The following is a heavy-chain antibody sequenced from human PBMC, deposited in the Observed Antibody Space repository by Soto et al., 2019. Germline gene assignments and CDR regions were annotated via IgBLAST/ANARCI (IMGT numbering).Heavy chain of an antibody. CDR2: IDPSDSYT. Sequence: GESLKISCNGSGYSFTSYWISWVRQMPGKGLEWMGRIDPSDSYTNYSPSFQGHVTISADKPISTAYLQWSSLKASDTAMYYCARHDQQRVYGMDVWGQGTTVTVSS. CDR3: ARHDQQRVYGMDV. J-gene: IGHJ6*02. CDR1: GYSFTSYW. V-gene: IGHV5-10-1*01. D-gene: IGHD6-13*01.